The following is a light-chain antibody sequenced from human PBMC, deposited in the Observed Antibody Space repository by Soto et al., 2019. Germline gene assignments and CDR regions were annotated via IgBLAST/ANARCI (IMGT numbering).Light chain of an antibody. J-gene: IGKJ4*01. Sequence: EIVLTQSPAPLSLSQGKRPTLSCRATQSVSSYFVCYQQKPGQAPRVLISDESKGPTGIPARFSGSGSGTDFTLTISSLEPEDFAVYYGQQRTNWPVTCGGGTKVEIK. CDR3: QQRTNWPVT. CDR2: DES. V-gene: IGKV3-11*01. CDR1: QSVSSY.